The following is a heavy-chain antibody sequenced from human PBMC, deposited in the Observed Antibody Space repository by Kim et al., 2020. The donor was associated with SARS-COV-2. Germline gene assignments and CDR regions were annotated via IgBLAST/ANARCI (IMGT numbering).Heavy chain of an antibody. CDR1: GGSISSDY. J-gene: IGHJ4*02. D-gene: IGHD5-12*01. Sequence: SETLSLTCTVSGGSISSDYWSWIRQPPGKGLEWIGYIYNSGSTKYNPSLKSRVTISVDTSKHQFSLKLSFVTAADTAAYFCARGSRGYDGIDYWGQGTLVTVSS. V-gene: IGHV4-59*13. CDR2: IYNSGST. CDR3: ARGSRGYDGIDY.